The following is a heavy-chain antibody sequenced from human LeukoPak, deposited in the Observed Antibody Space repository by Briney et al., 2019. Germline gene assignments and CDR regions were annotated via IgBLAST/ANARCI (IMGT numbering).Heavy chain of an antibody. CDR3: ARERVVVTAIEDCYYGMDV. Sequence: GGSLRLSCEGSAFIFSGHWMNWVRQTPGKGLEWVASIKEDGSERQYVDSVKGRFTISRDNAKNTLYLQMNSLRAEDTAVYYCARERVVVTAIEDCYYGMDVWGQGTTVTVSS. D-gene: IGHD2-21*02. V-gene: IGHV3-7*01. J-gene: IGHJ6*02. CDR1: AFIFSGHW. CDR2: IKEDGSER.